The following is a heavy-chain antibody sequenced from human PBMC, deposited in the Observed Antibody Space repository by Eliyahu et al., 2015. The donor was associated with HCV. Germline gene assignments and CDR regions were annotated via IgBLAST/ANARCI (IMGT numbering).Heavy chain of an antibody. J-gene: IGHJ6*02. Sequence: TCESPVXRLEWVSLIXSCGSTIYYAGTVKGRFTISRDNAKNSLYLQMNSLRAEDTAVYYCARDWGYSSGYYYYYYGMDVWGQGTTVTVSS. CDR3: ARDWGYSSGYYYYYYGMDV. V-gene: IGHV3-11*01. CDR2: IXSCGSTI. D-gene: IGHD6-19*01.